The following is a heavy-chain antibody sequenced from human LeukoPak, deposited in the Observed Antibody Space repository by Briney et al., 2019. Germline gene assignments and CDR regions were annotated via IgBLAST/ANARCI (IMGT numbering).Heavy chain of an antibody. CDR3: ARDYGGNSGYYYGMDV. Sequence: SQTLSLTCAISGDTVSSNSGVWNWIRQSPSRGLEWLGRTYYRSKWYDDYAVSVRSRITINPDTSKNQFSLQLTSVTPEDTAVYYCARDYGGNSGYYYGMDVWGQGTTVTVSS. CDR1: GDTVSSNSGV. D-gene: IGHD4-23*01. J-gene: IGHJ6*02. CDR2: TYYRSKWYD. V-gene: IGHV6-1*01.